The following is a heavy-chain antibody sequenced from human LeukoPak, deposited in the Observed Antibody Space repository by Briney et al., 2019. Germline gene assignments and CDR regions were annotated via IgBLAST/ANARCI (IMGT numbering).Heavy chain of an antibody. V-gene: IGHV3-23*01. CDR2: ISASGVMT. CDR3: AKEGINAFDY. CDR1: GFTFTDYA. D-gene: IGHD2-15*01. J-gene: IGHJ4*02. Sequence: GGSLRLSCAASGFTFTDYAMTWVRQAPGKGLEWVSSISASGVMTYYADSVKGRFTVSRDNSKNTLYLQMNSLRAEDTAVYYCAKEGINAFDYWGQGTLVTVSS.